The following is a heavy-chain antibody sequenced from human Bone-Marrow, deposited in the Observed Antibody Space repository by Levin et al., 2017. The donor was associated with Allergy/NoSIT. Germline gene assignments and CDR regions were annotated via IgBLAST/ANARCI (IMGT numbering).Heavy chain of an antibody. D-gene: IGHD4/OR15-4a*01. J-gene: IGHJ3*02. Sequence: SETLSLTCTVSGGSISSGDYYWSWVRQSPGKGLEWIGYIFYSGTTFYNPSLMSRLTLSVDTSKNQFSLTLSSVTAADTAVYYCATVAANYFPSWSAFDIWGQGTVVAVSS. CDR1: GGSISSGDYY. CDR2: IFYSGTT. V-gene: IGHV4-30-4*01. CDR3: ATVAANYFPSWSAFDI.